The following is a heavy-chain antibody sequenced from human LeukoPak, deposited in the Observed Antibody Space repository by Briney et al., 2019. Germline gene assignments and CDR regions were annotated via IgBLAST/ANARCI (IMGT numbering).Heavy chain of an antibody. Sequence: GGSLRLSCAASGFTFSSSAMSWVRQAPGKGLEWVSTISGSDSSTHYADSVKGRFTISRDNSKYTLYLQMNSLRADDTAVNYCAKSGYNRFDYWGQGTLVTVSS. V-gene: IGHV3-23*01. CDR2: ISGSDSST. J-gene: IGHJ4*02. CDR3: AKSGYNRFDY. D-gene: IGHD5-24*01. CDR1: GFTFSSSA.